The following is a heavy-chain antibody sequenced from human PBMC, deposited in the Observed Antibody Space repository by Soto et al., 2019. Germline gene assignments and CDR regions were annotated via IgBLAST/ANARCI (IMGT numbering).Heavy chain of an antibody. J-gene: IGHJ4*02. CDR3: ARDEGYYYDY. Sequence: PSETLSLTCTVSGGSISSGGYYWSWIRQHPGKGLEWIGYIYYSGKTYYSPSLKSRITISVDTSKNQFSLKLSSVTAADTAVYYCARDEGYYYDYWGQGTLVTVPQ. D-gene: IGHD2-15*01. CDR2: IYYSGKT. V-gene: IGHV4-31*03. CDR1: GGSISSGGYY.